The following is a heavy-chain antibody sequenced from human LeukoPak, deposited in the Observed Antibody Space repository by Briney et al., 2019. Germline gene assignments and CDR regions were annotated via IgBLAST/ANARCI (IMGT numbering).Heavy chain of an antibody. D-gene: IGHD6-25*01. Sequence: GASVKVSCKASGYTFTSYDINWVRQATRQGLEWMRWMNPNSGNTGYAQKFQGRVTMTRNTSISTAYMELSSLRSEDTAVYYCARRRLRYNWFDPWGQGTLVTVSS. J-gene: IGHJ5*02. V-gene: IGHV1-8*01. CDR3: ARRRLRYNWFDP. CDR1: GYTFTSYD. CDR2: MNPNSGNT.